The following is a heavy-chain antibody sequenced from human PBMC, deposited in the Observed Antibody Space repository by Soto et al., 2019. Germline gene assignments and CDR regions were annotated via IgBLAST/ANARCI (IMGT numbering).Heavy chain of an antibody. V-gene: IGHV1-69*12. Sequence: QVQLVQSGAEVKKPGSSVKVSCKASGGTFSSYAISWVRQAPGQGLEWMGGIIPIFGTANYAQTVQGRVTSTADESTSTAYMELSSLRSEDTAVYYCARDNMITFGGVIVGDWYFDLWGRGTLVTVSS. CDR1: GGTFSSYA. CDR3: ARDNMITFGGVIVGDWYFDL. D-gene: IGHD3-16*02. CDR2: IIPIFGTA. J-gene: IGHJ2*01.